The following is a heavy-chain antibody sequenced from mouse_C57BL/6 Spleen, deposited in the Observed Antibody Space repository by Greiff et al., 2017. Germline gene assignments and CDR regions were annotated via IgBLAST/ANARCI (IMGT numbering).Heavy chain of an antibody. D-gene: IGHD2-3*01. J-gene: IGHJ3*01. CDR1: GYTFTSYW. CDR2: IDPSDSYT. Sequence: QVQLQQPGAELVMPGASVKLSCKASGYTFTSYWMHWVKQRPGQGLEWIGEIDPSDSYTNYNQKFKGKSTLTVDKSSSTAYMQLSSLTSEDSAVYYCARPLDGSWFAYWGQGTLVTVSA. V-gene: IGHV1-69*01. CDR3: ARPLDGSWFAY.